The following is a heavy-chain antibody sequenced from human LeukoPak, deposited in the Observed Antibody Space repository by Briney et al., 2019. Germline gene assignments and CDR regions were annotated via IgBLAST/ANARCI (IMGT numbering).Heavy chain of an antibody. CDR1: GFTFSSYA. CDR2: ISGSGGST. Sequence: SCKASGFTFSSYAMSWVRQAPGKGLEWVSAISGSGGSTYYADSVKGRFTISRDNSKNTLYLQMNSLRAEDTAVYYCAKDSRYSSSWSWGQGTLVTVSS. V-gene: IGHV3-23*01. CDR3: AKDSRYSSSWS. J-gene: IGHJ5*02. D-gene: IGHD6-13*01.